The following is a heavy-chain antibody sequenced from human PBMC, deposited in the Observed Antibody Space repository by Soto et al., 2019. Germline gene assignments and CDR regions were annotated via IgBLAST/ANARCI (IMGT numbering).Heavy chain of an antibody. CDR2: IFHSGST. V-gene: IGHV4-31*03. CDR3: ARGGASFTGPAGY. J-gene: IGHJ4*02. Sequence: QVQLQESGPGLVKPSQTLSLTCTVSGGSITSGGYYWHWIRQHPVQGLEWIGYIFHSGSTHYNPSPKSRLTMSADTSKNQLSLRLTSVPAADTAVYYCARGGASFTGPAGYWGQGTLVTVSS. D-gene: IGHD3-16*01. CDR1: GGSITSGGYY.